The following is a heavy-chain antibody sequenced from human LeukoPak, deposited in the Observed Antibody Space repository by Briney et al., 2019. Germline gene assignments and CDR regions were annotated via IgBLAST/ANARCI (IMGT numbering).Heavy chain of an antibody. CDR3: ARGEAAEYYYDSSGYYYQVDY. CDR1: GGTFSSYA. D-gene: IGHD3-22*01. CDR2: IIPIFGTA. V-gene: IGHV1-69*05. J-gene: IGHJ4*02. Sequence: ASVKVSCKASGGTFSSYAISWVRQAPGQGREWMGRIIPIFGTANYAQKFQGRVTITTDESTSTAYMELSSLRSEDTAVYYCARGEAAEYYYDSSGYYYQVDYWGQGTLVTVSS.